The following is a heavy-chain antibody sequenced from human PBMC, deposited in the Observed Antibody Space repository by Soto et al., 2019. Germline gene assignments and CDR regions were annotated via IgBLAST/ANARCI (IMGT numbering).Heavy chain of an antibody. CDR2: TYYRSKWYN. CDR3: ARGAAMVTYYYYYGMDV. D-gene: IGHD5-18*01. J-gene: IGHJ6*02. Sequence: PSQTLSLTCAISGDSVSSNSAAWNWIRQSPSRGLEWLGRTYYRSKWYNDYAVSVKSRITINPDTSKNQFSLQLNSVTPEDTAVYYCARGAAMVTYYYYYGMDVWGQGTTVTVSS. V-gene: IGHV6-1*01. CDR1: GDSVSSNSAA.